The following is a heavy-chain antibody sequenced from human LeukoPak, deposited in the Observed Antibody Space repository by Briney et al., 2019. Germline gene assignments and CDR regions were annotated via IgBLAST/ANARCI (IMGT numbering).Heavy chain of an antibody. V-gene: IGHV3-21*01. CDR2: ISSSSYI. CDR3: ASRIMITFGGVIVDDALDI. J-gene: IGHJ3*02. D-gene: IGHD3-16*02. CDR1: GFTFSSYS. Sequence: GGSLRLSCAASGFTFSSYSMNWVRQAPGKGLEWVSSISSSSYIYYADSVKGRFTISRDNAKNSLYLQMNSLRAEDTAVYYCASRIMITFGGVIVDDALDIWGQGTMVTVSS.